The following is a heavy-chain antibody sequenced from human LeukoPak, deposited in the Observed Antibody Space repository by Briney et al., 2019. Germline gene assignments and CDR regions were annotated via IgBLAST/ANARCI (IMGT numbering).Heavy chain of an antibody. D-gene: IGHD5-18*01. J-gene: IGHJ6*02. CDR3: ARVSATWIPGVYYYYGMDV. CDR2: IYTSGST. Sequence: PSETLSLTCTVSGGSISSYYWSWIRQPAGKGLEWIGRIYTSGSTNYNPSLKSRVTMSVDTSKNQFSLKPSSVTAADTAVYYCARVSATWIPGVYYYYGMDVWGQGTTVTVSS. V-gene: IGHV4-4*07. CDR1: GGSISSYY.